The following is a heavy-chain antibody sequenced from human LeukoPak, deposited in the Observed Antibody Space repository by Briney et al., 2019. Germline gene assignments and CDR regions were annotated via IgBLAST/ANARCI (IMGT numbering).Heavy chain of an antibody. D-gene: IGHD3-10*01. Sequence: SETLSLTCTVSGGSISSFYWSWIRQPPGKGLEWIGYIYYSGSTNYNPSLKSRVTISVDTSKNQFSLKLSPVTAADTAVYYCARGDPDYYGSGSPGRFDYWGQGTLVTVSS. CDR1: GGSISSFY. CDR2: IYYSGST. J-gene: IGHJ4*02. CDR3: ARGDPDYYGSGSPGRFDY. V-gene: IGHV4-59*01.